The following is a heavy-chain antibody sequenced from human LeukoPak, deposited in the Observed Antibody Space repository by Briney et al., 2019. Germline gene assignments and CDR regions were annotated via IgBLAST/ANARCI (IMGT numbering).Heavy chain of an antibody. CDR1: GFTVSSNY. V-gene: IGHV3-15*01. D-gene: IGHD3/OR15-3a*01. Sequence: GGSLRLSCAASGFTVSSNYMGWVRQAPGKGLEWVGRIKSKTDGGTTEYAAPVKGRFTISRDDSKNTVYLQMNSLKTEDTAVYYCTTWTSHWGQGTLVTVSS. CDR3: TTWTSH. J-gene: IGHJ4*02. CDR2: IKSKTDGGTT.